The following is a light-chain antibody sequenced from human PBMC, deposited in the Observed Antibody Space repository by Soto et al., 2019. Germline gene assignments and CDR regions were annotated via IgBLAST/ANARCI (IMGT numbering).Light chain of an antibody. CDR3: QQSNTYSWT. Sequence: DIQMTQSPSSLSASVGDTVTITCQASQDISHYLNWYQQKPGKAPKLLIYLASSLESGVPSRFSGSGSGTEFTLTISNLQPDDFATYYCQQSNTYSWTFGQGTKVDI. V-gene: IGKV1-5*03. CDR1: QDISHY. CDR2: LAS. J-gene: IGKJ1*01.